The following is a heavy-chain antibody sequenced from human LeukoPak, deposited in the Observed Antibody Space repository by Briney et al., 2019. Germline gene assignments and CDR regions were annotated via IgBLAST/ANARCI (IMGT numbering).Heavy chain of an antibody. J-gene: IGHJ4*02. CDR2: IYTSGST. Sequence: SETLSLTCTVSGGSISSYYWSWIRQPAGKELEWIGRIYTSGSTNYNPSLNSRVTMSVDTSKNQFSLQLSSVTAADAAVYYCARYDSGDYPFYWGQPALVTVSS. CDR1: GGSISSYY. CDR3: ARYDSGDYPFY. D-gene: IGHD4-17*01. V-gene: IGHV4-4*07.